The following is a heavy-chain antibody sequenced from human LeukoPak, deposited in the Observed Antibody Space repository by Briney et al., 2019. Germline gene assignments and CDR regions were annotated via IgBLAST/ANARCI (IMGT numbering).Heavy chain of an antibody. J-gene: IGHJ6*02. CDR2: ISYDGSNK. Sequence: PGGSLRLSCAASGFTFSSYGMHWVRQAPGKGLEWVAGISYDGSNKYYADSVKGRFTITRANYKNTLYLQLNSRRAEDTAVYYCAKAIRDYYGMDVWGQGTTVTVSS. CDR3: AKAIRDYYGMDV. V-gene: IGHV3-30*18. D-gene: IGHD3-9*01. CDR1: GFTFSSYG.